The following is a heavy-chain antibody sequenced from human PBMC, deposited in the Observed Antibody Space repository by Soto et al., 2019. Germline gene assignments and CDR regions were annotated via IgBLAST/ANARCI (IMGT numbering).Heavy chain of an antibody. D-gene: IGHD3-22*01. V-gene: IGHV3-48*02. CDR3: AREGLYDSSGYYPYYFDY. CDR1: GLTFSKYS. J-gene: IGHJ4*02. Sequence: EVQLVESGGGLVQPGGSLRLSCAASGLTFSKYSFNWVRQAPGKGLEWVSYITSSSGSIHYADSVRGRFTISRDNDKNALYLQMNRLREEDTAVYFCAREGLYDSSGYYPYYFDYLGQGALVTVSS. CDR2: ITSSSGSI.